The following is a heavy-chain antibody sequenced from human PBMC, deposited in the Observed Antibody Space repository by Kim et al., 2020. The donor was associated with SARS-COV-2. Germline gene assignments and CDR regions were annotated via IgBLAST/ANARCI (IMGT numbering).Heavy chain of an antibody. J-gene: IGHJ5*02. CDR1: GGSISSSSYY. CDR2: IYYSGST. V-gene: IGHV4-39*01. CDR3: ARQDIVVVPAAILRWFDP. D-gene: IGHD2-2*01. Sequence: SETLSLTCTVSGGSISSSSYYWGWIRQPPGKGLEWIGSIYYSGSTYYNPSLKSRVTISVDTSKNQFSLKLSSVTAADTAVYYCARQDIVVVPAAILRWFDPWGQGTLVTVSS.